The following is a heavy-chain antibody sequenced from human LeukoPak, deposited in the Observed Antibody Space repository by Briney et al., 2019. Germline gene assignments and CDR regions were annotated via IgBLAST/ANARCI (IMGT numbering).Heavy chain of an antibody. CDR3: ASGGATFPFDY. Sequence: GGSLRLSCAASGFTFSSYAMSWVRQTPGKGLDWVSSINGNGGSTYYADSVKGRFTISRDNSKNTLYLQMNSLRAEDTAVYYCASGGATFPFDYWGQGTLVTVSS. CDR2: INGNGGST. J-gene: IGHJ4*02. D-gene: IGHD1-26*01. CDR1: GFTFSSYA. V-gene: IGHV3-23*01.